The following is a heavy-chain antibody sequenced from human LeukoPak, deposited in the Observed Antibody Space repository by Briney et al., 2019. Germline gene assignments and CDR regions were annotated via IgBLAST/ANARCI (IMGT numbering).Heavy chain of an antibody. CDR1: GFTFSNYI. CDR2: TSSDESIK. J-gene: IGHJ4*02. V-gene: IGHV3-30*04. Sequence: GGSLRLSCAASGFTFSNYITHWVRQAPGKGLEWVAVTSSDESIKIYADSVKGRFTISRDNSKNTLYLQMNSLRAEDTAVYYCAKDKIDYWGQGTLVTVSS. CDR3: AKDKIDY.